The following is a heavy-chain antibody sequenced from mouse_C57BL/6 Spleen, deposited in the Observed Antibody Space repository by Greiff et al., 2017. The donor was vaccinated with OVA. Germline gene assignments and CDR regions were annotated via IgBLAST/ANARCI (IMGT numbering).Heavy chain of an antibody. CDR1: GFTFNTYA. D-gene: IGHD2-2*01. CDR3: VRSTMVTHVGY. V-gene: IGHV10-3*01. Sequence: EVQLVESGGGLVQPKGSLKLSCAASGFTFNTYAMHWVRQAPGKGLEWVARISSYSSNYATYYADSWKDKCTICRDDSPSMLYLQMNNLKNEETAMNYCVRSTMVTHVGYWGQGTLVTVSA. CDR2: ISSYSSNYAT. J-gene: IGHJ3*01.